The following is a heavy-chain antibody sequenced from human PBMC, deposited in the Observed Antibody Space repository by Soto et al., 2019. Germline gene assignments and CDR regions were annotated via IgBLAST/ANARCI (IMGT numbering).Heavy chain of an antibody. Sequence: EVQLVESGGGLVKPGGSLRLSCAASGFTFSSYSMNWVRQAPGKGLEWVSSISSSSSYIYYADSVKGRFTISRDKAKNSLHLQMNSLRAEETAVYYCARNGYCSSTSCPYYYYYYYYMDVCGKGTTVTVSS. CDR1: GFTFSSYS. D-gene: IGHD2-2*01. CDR3: ARNGYCSSTSCPYYYYYYYYMDV. V-gene: IGHV3-21*01. CDR2: ISSSSSYI. J-gene: IGHJ6*03.